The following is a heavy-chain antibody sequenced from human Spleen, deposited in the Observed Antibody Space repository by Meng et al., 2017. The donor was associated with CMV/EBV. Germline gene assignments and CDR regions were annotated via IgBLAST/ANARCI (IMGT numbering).Heavy chain of an antibody. CDR2: IKQDGSKK. J-gene: IGHJ6*02. D-gene: IGHD5-24*01. Sequence: GESLKISCAASGFSFSNYGMHWVRQAPGRGLEWVANIKQDGSKKYYVDSVKDRFTISRDNAKNSLYLQMNSLRAEDTAVYYCARSGGYNFPYYYYGMDVWGQGTTVTVSS. CDR1: GFSFSNYG. CDR3: ARSGGYNFPYYYYGMDV. V-gene: IGHV3-7*01.